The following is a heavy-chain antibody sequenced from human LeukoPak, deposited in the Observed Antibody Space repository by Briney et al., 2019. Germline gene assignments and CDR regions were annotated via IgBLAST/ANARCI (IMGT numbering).Heavy chain of an antibody. D-gene: IGHD5-18*01. Sequence: GGSLRLSCAASGFTFTSYAMSWVRQAPGKGLEWVSAISGSGGSTYYADSVKGRFTISRDNSKNTLYLQMNSLRAEDTAVYYCAKDPAPYSYGSFDYWGQGTLVTVSS. J-gene: IGHJ4*02. CDR2: ISGSGGST. CDR3: AKDPAPYSYGSFDY. V-gene: IGHV3-23*01. CDR1: GFTFTSYA.